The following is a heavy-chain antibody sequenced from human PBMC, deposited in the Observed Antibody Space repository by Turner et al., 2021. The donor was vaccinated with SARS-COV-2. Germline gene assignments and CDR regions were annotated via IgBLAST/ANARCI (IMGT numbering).Heavy chain of an antibody. D-gene: IGHD3-22*01. Sequence: QVQLVQSGAAVKKPGASVKVPCKASGYTFTGYYMHWVRQAPGQGLEWMGWIDPTSGGTNDAQRFQGRVTMTRDTSISTAYMELSRLRSDDTAVYYCARVPLYYYDSSGYFDYWGQGTLVTVSS. CDR1: GYTFTGYY. CDR2: IDPTSGGT. CDR3: ARVPLYYYDSSGYFDY. V-gene: IGHV1-2*02. J-gene: IGHJ4*02.